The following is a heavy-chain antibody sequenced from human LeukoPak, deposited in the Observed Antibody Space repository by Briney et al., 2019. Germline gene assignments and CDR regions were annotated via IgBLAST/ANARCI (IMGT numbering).Heavy chain of an antibody. V-gene: IGHV3-30*02. CDR1: GFTFSTYG. CDR3: GKDRLGDWSIDY. D-gene: IGHD2-21*01. J-gene: IGHJ4*02. CDR2: IRFDGSEK. Sequence: PGGSLRLSCTTSGFTFSTYGMHWVRRAPGKGLEWLTYIRFDGSEKYYADSMKGRITISRDNSKNTVSLQMTSLRAEDTAIYYCGKDRLGDWSIDYWGQGTLVTVSS.